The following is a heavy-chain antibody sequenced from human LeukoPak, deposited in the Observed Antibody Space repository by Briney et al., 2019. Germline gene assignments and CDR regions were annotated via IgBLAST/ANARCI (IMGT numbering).Heavy chain of an antibody. CDR1: GGSISSGSYY. CDR2: IYTSGST. Sequence: PSQTLSLTCTVSGGSISSGSYYWSWIRQPAGKGLEWIGRIYTSGSTNYNPSLKSRVTISVDTSKNQFSLKLSSVTAADTAVYYRARGVSRGYSYGRYYMDVWGKGTTVTVSS. J-gene: IGHJ6*03. V-gene: IGHV4-61*02. CDR3: ARGVSRGYSYGRYYMDV. D-gene: IGHD5-18*01.